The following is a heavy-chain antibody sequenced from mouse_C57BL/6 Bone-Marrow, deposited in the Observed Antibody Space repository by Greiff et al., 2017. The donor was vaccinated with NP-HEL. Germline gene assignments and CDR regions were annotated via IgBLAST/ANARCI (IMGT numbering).Heavy chain of an antibody. J-gene: IGHJ2*01. CDR2: ISGGGGNT. D-gene: IGHD2-5*01. CDR3: ARLPAYYSNFDY. Sequence: EVQGVESGGGLVKPGGSLKLSCAASGFTFSSYTMSWVRQTPEKRLEWVATISGGGGNTYYPDSVKGRFTISRDNAKNTLYLQMSSLRSEDTALYYCARLPAYYSNFDYWGQGTTLTVSS. V-gene: IGHV5-9*01. CDR1: GFTFSSYT.